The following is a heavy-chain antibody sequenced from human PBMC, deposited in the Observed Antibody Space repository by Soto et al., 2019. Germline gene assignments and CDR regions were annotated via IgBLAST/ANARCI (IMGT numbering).Heavy chain of an antibody. CDR3: ARDHSISSSGAWWLDP. D-gene: IGHD6-13*01. V-gene: IGHV1-46*01. CDR1: GCTFTSNW. Sequence: ASLKVSCKASGCTFTSNWIHWVRRAPGQGLEWMGIINPSGGSTYYAQKFQGGVTLTRDTSTSTVYMELTSLTSEDTAVYYCARDHSISSSGAWWLDPWGQGTLVTVSS. J-gene: IGHJ5*02. CDR2: INPSGGST.